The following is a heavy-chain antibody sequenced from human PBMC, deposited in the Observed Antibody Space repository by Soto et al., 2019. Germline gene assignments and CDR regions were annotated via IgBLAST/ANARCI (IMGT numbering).Heavy chain of an antibody. V-gene: IGHV3-21*01. Sequence: EVQLVESGGGLVKPGGSLRLSCAASGFTFSSYSMNWVRQAPGKGLEWVSSISSSSSYIYYADSVKGRFTISRDNAKNSLYLQMNSLRAEDTAVYYCARGAYYDILTGYYSQNYWGQGTLVTVSS. CDR2: ISSSSSYI. CDR1: GFTFSSYS. J-gene: IGHJ4*02. D-gene: IGHD3-9*01. CDR3: ARGAYYDILTGYYSQNY.